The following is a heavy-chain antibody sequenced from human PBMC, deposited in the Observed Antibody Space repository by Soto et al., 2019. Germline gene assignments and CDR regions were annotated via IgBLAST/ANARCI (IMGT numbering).Heavy chain of an antibody. J-gene: IGHJ6*02. CDR2: IIPIFGTA. Sequence: SVKVSCKASGGTFGSYAISWVRQAPGQGLEWMGGIIPIFGTANYAQKFQGRVTITADESTSTAYMELSSLRSEDTAVYYCARDQLPYTAMVTYYYYGMDVWGQGTTVTVSS. D-gene: IGHD5-18*01. V-gene: IGHV1-69*13. CDR3: ARDQLPYTAMVTYYYYGMDV. CDR1: GGTFGSYA.